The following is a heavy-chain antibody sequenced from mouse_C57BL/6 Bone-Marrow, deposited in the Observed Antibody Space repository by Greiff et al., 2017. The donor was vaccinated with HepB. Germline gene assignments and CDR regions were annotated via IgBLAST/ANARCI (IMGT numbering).Heavy chain of an antibody. Sequence: VQLVESGAELAKPGASVKLSCKASGYTFTSYWMHWVKQRPGQGLEWIGYINPSSGYTKYNQKFKDKATLTADKSSSTAYMQLSSLTYEVSAVYYCAYYYYSSIYAMDYWGQGTSVTVSS. CDR2: INPSSGYT. CDR1: GYTFTSYW. CDR3: AYYYYSSIYAMDY. V-gene: IGHV1-7*01. J-gene: IGHJ4*01. D-gene: IGHD1-1*01.